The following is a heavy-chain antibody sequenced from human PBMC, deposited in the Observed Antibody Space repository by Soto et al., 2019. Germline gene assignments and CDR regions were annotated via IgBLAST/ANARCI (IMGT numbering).Heavy chain of an antibody. V-gene: IGHV1-18*04. CDR2: ISAYNGNT. D-gene: IGHD6-19*01. J-gene: IGHJ4*02. CDR1: GYTFTSYR. Sequence: ASVKVSCKGSGYTFTSYRISWVRRAPGQGLEWMGWISAYNGNTNYAQKLQGRVTMTTDTSTSTAYMELRSLRSDDTAVYYCARETSSIAVAGTLFDYWGQGTLVTVSS. CDR3: ARETSSIAVAGTLFDY.